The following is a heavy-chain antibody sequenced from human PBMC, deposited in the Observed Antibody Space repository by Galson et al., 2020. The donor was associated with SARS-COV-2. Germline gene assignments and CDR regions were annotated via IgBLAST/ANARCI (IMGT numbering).Heavy chain of an antibody. J-gene: IGHJ5*02. D-gene: IGHD3-10*01. CDR3: ARGRIGEFLENWFDP. V-gene: IGHV3-11*01. CDR2: ISGGATKI. CDR1: GFTFSDYY. Sequence: GGSLRLSCSASGFTFSDYYMAWVRQAPGKGLESLSYISGGATKIYYADSVKGRFTISRDNAKNSLYLQMNSLRDEDTAVYYCARGRIGEFLENWFDPWGQGTLVTVAS.